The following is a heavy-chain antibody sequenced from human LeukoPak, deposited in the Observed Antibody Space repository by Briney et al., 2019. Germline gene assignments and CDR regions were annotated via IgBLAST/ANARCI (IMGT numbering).Heavy chain of an antibody. CDR3: ARTMVRGVYYYYYGMDV. Sequence: GESLKISCKGSGYSFTSYWIGWVRQMPGKGLEWMGIIYPGDSDTRYSPSFQGQVTISADKSISTAYLQWSSLKALDTAMYYCARTMVRGVYYYYYGMDVWGQGTTVTVSS. D-gene: IGHD3-10*01. CDR2: IYPGDSDT. CDR1: GYSFTSYW. J-gene: IGHJ6*02. V-gene: IGHV5-51*01.